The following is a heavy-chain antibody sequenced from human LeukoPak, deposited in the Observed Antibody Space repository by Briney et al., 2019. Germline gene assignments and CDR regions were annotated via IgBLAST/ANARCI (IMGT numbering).Heavy chain of an antibody. V-gene: IGHV1-2*02. J-gene: IGHJ4*02. Sequence: GASVKVSCKASGYTFTSYDINWVRQAPGQGLEWMGWINPNSGGTNYAEKFQGSVTMTRDTSIRTAYMELSRLRSDDPAVCYCARAPLYDSSGYSVYWGQGTLVTVSS. CDR1: GYTFTSYD. CDR3: ARAPLYDSSGYSVY. D-gene: IGHD3-22*01. CDR2: INPNSGGT.